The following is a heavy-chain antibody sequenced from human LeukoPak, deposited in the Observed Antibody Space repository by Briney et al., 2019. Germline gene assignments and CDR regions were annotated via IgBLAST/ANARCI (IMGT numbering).Heavy chain of an antibody. D-gene: IGHD3-22*01. J-gene: IGHJ4*02. CDR3: ARTKGHYYDIIGFYY. CDR1: GGTFSSYV. Sequence: GASVKVSCKASGGTFSSYVISWVRQAPGQGVEWMGRIIPIFGTTNYAQKFQGRVTITTDESTAYMELSSLRSEDTAVYYCARTKGHYYDIIGFYYWGQGTLVTVSS. CDR2: IIPIFGTT. V-gene: IGHV1-69*05.